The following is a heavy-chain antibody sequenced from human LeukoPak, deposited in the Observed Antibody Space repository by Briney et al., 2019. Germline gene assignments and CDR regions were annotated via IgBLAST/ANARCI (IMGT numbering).Heavy chain of an antibody. D-gene: IGHD1-1*01. V-gene: IGHV1-18*01. J-gene: IGHJ4*02. Sequence: GASVKVSCKASGYTFTSYGISWVRQAPGQGLEWMGWISAYNGNTNYAQKFQGRVTMTRDTSISTAYMELSRLRSDDTAVYYCARDDNWNFDYWGQGTLVTVSS. CDR2: ISAYNGNT. CDR3: ARDDNWNFDY. CDR1: GYTFTSYG.